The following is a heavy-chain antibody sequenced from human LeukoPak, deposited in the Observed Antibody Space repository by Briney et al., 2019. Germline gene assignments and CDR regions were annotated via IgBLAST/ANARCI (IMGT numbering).Heavy chain of an antibody. CDR1: GYTFTSYY. D-gene: IGHD1-26*01. CDR2: INPSGGST. V-gene: IGHV1-46*01. CDR3: ARVRDSGSYHRVLYYMDV. J-gene: IGHJ6*03. Sequence: AASVKVSCKASGYTFTSYYMHWVRQAPGQGLEWMGIINPSGGSTSYAQKFQGRVTMTRDTSTSTVYMELSSLRSEDTAVYYCARVRDSGSYHRVLYYMDVWGKGTTVTVSS.